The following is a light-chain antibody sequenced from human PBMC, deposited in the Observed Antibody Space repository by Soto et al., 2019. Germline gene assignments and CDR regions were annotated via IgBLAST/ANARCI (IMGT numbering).Light chain of an antibody. J-gene: IGKJ4*01. CDR1: QSVSSSY. V-gene: IGKV3-20*01. Sequence: IVLTQSPGTLPLSPGERATLSCRASQSVSSSYLAWYQQKPGQAPRLLIYGASSRATGIPDRFSGSGSGTDFTLTISRLEPEDFAVYYCHQYDSSPLTFGGGTKVEI. CDR2: GAS. CDR3: HQYDSSPLT.